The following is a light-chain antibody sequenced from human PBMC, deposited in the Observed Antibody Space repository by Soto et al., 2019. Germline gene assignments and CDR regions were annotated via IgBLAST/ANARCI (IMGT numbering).Light chain of an antibody. Sequence: DIQMTQSPSSLSASVGDRVTITCRAGQSISNYLNWYQRKPGKAPEFLIYAASSLQSGVPSRFSGSGSGTDFTLTISSLQPEDFATYYCQQSYSTPLTFGGGTKVEMK. CDR3: QQSYSTPLT. CDR2: AAS. CDR1: QSISNY. V-gene: IGKV1-39*01. J-gene: IGKJ4*01.